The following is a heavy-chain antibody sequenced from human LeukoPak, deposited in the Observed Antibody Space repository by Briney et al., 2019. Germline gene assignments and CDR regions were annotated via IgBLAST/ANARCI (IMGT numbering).Heavy chain of an antibody. V-gene: IGHV3-30-3*01. CDR3: ARGAAVAKTSFDC. J-gene: IGHJ4*02. D-gene: IGHD6-19*01. CDR2: ISNDVNNQ. CDR1: GFTFRSYT. Sequence: PGGSLRLSCAASGFTFRSYTMHWVRQAPGKGLEWVAVISNDVNNQHYADSVKGRFTISRDNSKNTLYLQMNSLTAEDTAVYYCARGAAVAKTSFDCWGQGTLVTVSS.